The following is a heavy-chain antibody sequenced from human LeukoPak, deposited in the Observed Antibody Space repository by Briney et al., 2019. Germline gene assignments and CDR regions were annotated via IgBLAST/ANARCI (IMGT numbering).Heavy chain of an antibody. Sequence: PSETLSLTCTVSGDSISSYYWSWIRLAPGKGLEWIGNIHNIVNINYNPALKSRVTILIDTSKNQFSLSLSSMTAADTAVYYCARDRRRYSYGSGAFDIWGKGTTVTISS. V-gene: IGHV4-59*01. J-gene: IGHJ6*04. CDR1: GDSISSYY. D-gene: IGHD5-18*01. CDR3: ARDRRRYSYGSGAFDI. CDR2: IHNIVNI.